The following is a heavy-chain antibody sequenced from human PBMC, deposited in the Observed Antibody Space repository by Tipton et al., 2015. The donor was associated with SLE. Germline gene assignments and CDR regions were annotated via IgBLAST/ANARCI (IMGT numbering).Heavy chain of an antibody. CDR2: IYPSGST. J-gene: IGHJ4*02. V-gene: IGHV4-61*09. Sequence: TLSLTCTVSGGSISSGNYYWNWIRQPAGKGLEWIGYIYPSGSTNYNPSLKSRVTISVDKSKNQFSLKLSSVTAADTAVYYCARARSLITGTTGGTFDYWGQGTLVTVSS. CDR3: ARARSLITGTTGGTFDY. D-gene: IGHD1-20*01. CDR1: GGSISSGNYY.